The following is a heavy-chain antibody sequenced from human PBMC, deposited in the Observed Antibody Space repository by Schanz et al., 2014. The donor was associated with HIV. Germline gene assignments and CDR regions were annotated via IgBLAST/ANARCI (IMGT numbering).Heavy chain of an antibody. CDR1: GFTFNNYA. Sequence: EVQLLDSGGGLVQPGGSLRLSCVASGFTFNNYAMTWVRQAPGKGLEWVSSISESGGRSYYADSVNGRFTISRDNSKNTLYLQMTTLRTEDTAVYYCAKPEYDSRGNSQSHFDSCGQGTLVTVSS. CDR2: ISESGGRS. D-gene: IGHD3-22*01. CDR3: AKPEYDSRGNSQSHFDS. J-gene: IGHJ4*02. V-gene: IGHV3-23*01.